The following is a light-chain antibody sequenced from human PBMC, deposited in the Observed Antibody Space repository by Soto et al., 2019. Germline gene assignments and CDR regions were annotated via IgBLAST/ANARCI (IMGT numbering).Light chain of an antibody. CDR3: MQGRESLT. CDR1: XXLLYSNAYNY. CDR2: LGS. Sequence: IVMTXSPLSLPXTXGXXSXXXFMSSXXLLYSNAYNYIDWDLQKPGQSPQLLIYLGSHRASGVPDRFSGSGSGTNFTLKINRVEAEDVGIYYCMQGRESLTFGQGTRLEI. V-gene: IGKV2-28*01. J-gene: IGKJ5*01.